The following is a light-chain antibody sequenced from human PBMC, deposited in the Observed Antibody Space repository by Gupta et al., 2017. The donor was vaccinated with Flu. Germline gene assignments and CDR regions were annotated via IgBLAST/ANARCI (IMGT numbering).Light chain of an antibody. CDR2: GAS. V-gene: IGKV3-20*01. J-gene: IGKJ3*01. Sequence: EGTTLSCRASQSISSSCLAWYQQKPGQAPRLLIYGASSRATGIPDRFSGSGSGTDFTLTIIRLEPEDFAVYYCHQYGNSPFTFGPGTKVDFK. CDR1: QSISSSC. CDR3: HQYGNSPFT.